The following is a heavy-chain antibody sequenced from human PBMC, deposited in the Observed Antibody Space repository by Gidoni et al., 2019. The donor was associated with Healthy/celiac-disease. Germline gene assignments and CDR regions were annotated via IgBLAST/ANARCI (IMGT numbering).Heavy chain of an antibody. CDR1: GYTFTGYY. CDR2: INPNSGGT. D-gene: IGHD5-12*01. Sequence: QVQLVQSGAEVKKPGASVKVSCKASGYTFTGYYMHWVRQAPGQGLEWMGWINPNSGGTHNAQKFQGRVTMTRDTSISTAYMELSRLRSDDTAVYFCARDRGGYDLIDYWGQGTLVTVSS. CDR3: ARDRGGYDLIDY. J-gene: IGHJ4*02. V-gene: IGHV1-2*02.